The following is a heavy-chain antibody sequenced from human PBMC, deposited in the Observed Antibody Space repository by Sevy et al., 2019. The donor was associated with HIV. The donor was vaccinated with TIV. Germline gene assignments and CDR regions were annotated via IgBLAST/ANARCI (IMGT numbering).Heavy chain of an antibody. CDR3: AGENAWGRGYS. J-gene: IGHJ4*02. D-gene: IGHD1-26*01. Sequence: SETLSLTCTVSGGSITSLYWNWIRQPPGKGLEWIANIYYNGHINYNPSLKSRVTLPLDTSKNPFSRRLSSVTAADTAMYYCAGENAWGRGYSWGQGTLVTVSS. CDR1: GGSITSLY. CDR2: IYYNGHI. V-gene: IGHV4-59*08.